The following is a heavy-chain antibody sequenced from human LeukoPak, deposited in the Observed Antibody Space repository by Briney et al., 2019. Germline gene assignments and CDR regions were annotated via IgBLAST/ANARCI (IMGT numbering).Heavy chain of an antibody. CDR3: ARAQWTAFDYYYYMDV. CDR2: IKVDGSEK. CDR1: GFTFSSYG. D-gene: IGHD3/OR15-3a*01. J-gene: IGHJ6*03. Sequence: GGSLRLSCAASGFTFSSYGMHWVRQAPGKGLEWVANIKVDGSEKYYVDAVKGRFTISRDNVKDSLYLQMNGLRAEDTAIYYCARAQWTAFDYYYYMDVWGKGTTVTVSS. V-gene: IGHV3-7*01.